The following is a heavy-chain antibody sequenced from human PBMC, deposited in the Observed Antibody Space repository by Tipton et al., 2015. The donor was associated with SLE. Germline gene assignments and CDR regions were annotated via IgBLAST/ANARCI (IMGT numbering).Heavy chain of an antibody. CDR3: ASGGLTGVPGIAATVSQNYFDS. CDR1: DYSINSGYF. Sequence: TLSLTCTVSDYSINSGYFWGWIRQPPGKGLEWIGSISHSGSTYYSPSLKSRVTISKDTPKNQFSLRLTSVTAADTAVYYCASGGLTGVPGIAATVSQNYFDSWGQGTLVTVSS. CDR2: ISHSGST. J-gene: IGHJ4*02. D-gene: IGHD6-13*01. V-gene: IGHV4-38-2*02.